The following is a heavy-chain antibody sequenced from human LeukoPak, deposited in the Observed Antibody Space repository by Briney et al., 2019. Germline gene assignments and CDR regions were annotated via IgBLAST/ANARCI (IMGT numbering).Heavy chain of an antibody. CDR2: IYYSGST. D-gene: IGHD5-18*01. J-gene: IGHJ4*02. CDR3: ARYSYAKYYFDY. CDR1: GGSTSSYY. Sequence: SETLSLTCNVSGGSTSSYYWSWIRQPAGKGLEWIGYIYYSGSTNYNPSLKGRVTISVDTSKNQFSLKLSSVTAADTAVYYCARYSYAKYYFDYWGQGTLVTVSS. V-gene: IGHV4-59*01.